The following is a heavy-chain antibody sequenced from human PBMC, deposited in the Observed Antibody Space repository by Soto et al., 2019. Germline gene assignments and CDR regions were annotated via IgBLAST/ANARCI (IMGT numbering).Heavy chain of an antibody. CDR1: GVTFSSYV. D-gene: IGHD1-26*01. CDR2: ISYDGSNK. V-gene: IGHV3-30*18. J-gene: IGHJ4*02. CDR3: AKDWGFIVGATSHFDY. Sequence: GGSLILSCASSGVTFSSYVMHWVRQAPGKGLEWVAVISYDGSNKYYADSVKGRFTISRDNSKNTLYLQMNSLRAGDTAVYYCAKDWGFIVGATSHFDYWGQGTLVTVSS.